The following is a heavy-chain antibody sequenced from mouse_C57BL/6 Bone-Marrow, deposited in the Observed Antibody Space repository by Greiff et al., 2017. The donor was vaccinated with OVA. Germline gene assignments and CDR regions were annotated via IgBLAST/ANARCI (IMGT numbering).Heavy chain of an antibody. CDR1: GFNIKDDY. CDR3: TTVYYGYDAGAWFAY. J-gene: IGHJ3*01. D-gene: IGHD2-2*01. Sequence: VQLQQSGAELVRPGASVKLSCTASGFNIKDDYMHWVKQRPEQGLEWIGWIDPENGDTEYASKFQGKATITADPSSNTAYLQLSSLTSEDTAVYYCTTVYYGYDAGAWFAYWGQGTLVTVSA. V-gene: IGHV14-4*01. CDR2: IDPENGDT.